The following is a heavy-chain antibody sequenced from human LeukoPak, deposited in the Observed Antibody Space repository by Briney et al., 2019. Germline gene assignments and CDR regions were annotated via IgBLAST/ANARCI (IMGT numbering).Heavy chain of an antibody. V-gene: IGHV1-18*01. D-gene: IGHD3-3*01. CDR1: GYTFTSYG. J-gene: IGHJ4*02. CDR2: ISAYNGNT. Sequence: ASVKVSCKASGYTFTSYGISWVRQAPGQGLEWMGWISAYNGNTNYAQKLQSRVTMTTDTSTSTAYMELRSLRSDDTAVYYCARESYDFWSGYRYYFDYWGQGTLVTVSS. CDR3: ARESYDFWSGYRYYFDY.